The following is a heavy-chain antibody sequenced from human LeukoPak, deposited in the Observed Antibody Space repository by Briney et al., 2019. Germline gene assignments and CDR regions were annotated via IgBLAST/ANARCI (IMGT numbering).Heavy chain of an antibody. Sequence: SETLSLTCTVSGGSISSYYWGWIRQPAGKGLEWIGRIYTSGSANYNPSLKSRVTMSVDTSKNQFSLKLSSVTAADTAVYYCARETLTYYDFWSGQYNWFDPWGQGTLVTVSS. V-gene: IGHV4-4*07. CDR3: ARETLTYYDFWSGQYNWFDP. J-gene: IGHJ5*02. CDR1: GGSISSYY. CDR2: IYTSGSA. D-gene: IGHD3-3*01.